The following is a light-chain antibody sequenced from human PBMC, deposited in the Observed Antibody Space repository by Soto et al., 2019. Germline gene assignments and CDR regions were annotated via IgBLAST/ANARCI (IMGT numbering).Light chain of an antibody. V-gene: IGLV1-44*01. J-gene: IGLJ1*01. CDR2: GND. CDR1: TSNIGSNT. Sequence: QSVLTQPPSASGTPGQRVTISCSGSTSNIGSNTVNWYQQLPGTAPKLLIYGNDQRPSGIPDRFSGSKSGTSATLGITGLQTGDEADYYCGTWDSSLSAYVFGTGTKVTVL. CDR3: GTWDSSLSAYV.